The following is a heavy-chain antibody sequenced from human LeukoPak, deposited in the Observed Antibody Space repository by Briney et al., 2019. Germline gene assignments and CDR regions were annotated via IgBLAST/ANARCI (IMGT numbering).Heavy chain of an antibody. CDR3: ARVDSGEIAAAGAYYFDY. J-gene: IGHJ4*02. CDR1: GGSISSYY. V-gene: IGHV4-59*01. D-gene: IGHD6-13*01. CDR2: IYYSGST. Sequence: SETLSLTCTVSGGSISSYYWSWTRQPPGKGLEWIGYIYYSGSTNYNPSLKSRVTISVDTSKNQFSLKLSSVTAADTAVYYCARVDSGEIAAAGAYYFDYWGQGTLVTVSS.